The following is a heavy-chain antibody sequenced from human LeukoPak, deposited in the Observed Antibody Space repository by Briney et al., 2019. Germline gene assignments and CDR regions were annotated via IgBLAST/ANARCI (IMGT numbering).Heavy chain of an antibody. D-gene: IGHD4-17*01. V-gene: IGHV3-23*01. CDR3: AREDYGEYYFDY. CDR1: GLTFSSYA. J-gene: IGHJ4*02. CDR2: ISGSSGHT. Sequence: GGSLRLSCAASGLTFSSYAMSWVRQAPGKGLEWVSAISGSSGHTYYADSVKGRFTISRDNSKNTLYLQMNSLRAEDTAVYYCAREDYGEYYFDYWGQGTLVTVSS.